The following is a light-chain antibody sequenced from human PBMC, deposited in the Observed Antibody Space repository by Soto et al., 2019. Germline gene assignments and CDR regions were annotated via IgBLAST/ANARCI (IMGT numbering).Light chain of an antibody. Sequence: DIQMTQSPSTLSASVGDRVIITCRASQSISTWLAWYQQKPGKAPKLLISDASSLESGVPSRFSGSGSETEFTLTISSLQPEDFAVYYCQQRSNWPPITFGQGTRLEIK. V-gene: IGKV1-5*01. CDR1: QSISTW. J-gene: IGKJ5*01. CDR3: QQRSNWPPIT. CDR2: DAS.